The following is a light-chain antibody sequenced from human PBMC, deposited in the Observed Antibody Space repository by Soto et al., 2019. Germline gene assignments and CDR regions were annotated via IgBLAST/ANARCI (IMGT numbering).Light chain of an antibody. Sequence: SYVLTQPPSVSVAPGQTARITCGGNNIVTKSVHWYRQKPGQAPVLVVYDDRDRPSGIPERFSGSHSGNTATLAISGVAAGDEADYYCQVWDTSSDVIFGGGTKLTVL. CDR2: DDR. J-gene: IGLJ2*01. CDR1: NIVTKS. V-gene: IGLV3-21*02. CDR3: QVWDTSSDVI.